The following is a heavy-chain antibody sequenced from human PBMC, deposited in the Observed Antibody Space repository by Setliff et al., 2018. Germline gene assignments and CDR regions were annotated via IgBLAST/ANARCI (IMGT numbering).Heavy chain of an antibody. J-gene: IGHJ6*03. CDR3: ATRKSSGRLYYMDV. V-gene: IGHV1-8*02. CDR1: GYPFTSYD. D-gene: IGHD1-26*01. CDR2: LNPSSGDT. Sequence: ASVKVSCKASGYPFTSYDIHWLRLTSGQGLEWMGWLNPSSGDTGFAPKFQGRVTVTRDTSKNQVSLRLSSVTAADTAVYYCATRKSSGRLYYMDVWGKGTTVTVSS.